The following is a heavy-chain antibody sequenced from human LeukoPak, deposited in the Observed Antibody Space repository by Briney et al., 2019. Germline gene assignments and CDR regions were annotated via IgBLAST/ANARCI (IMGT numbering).Heavy chain of an antibody. CDR1: GYTLTELS. V-gene: IGHV1-24*01. Sequence: ASVKVSCKVSGYTLTELSVHWVRQAPGKGLEWMGGFDPEDGETIYAQKFQGRVTMTEDTSTDTAYMELSSLRSEDTAVYYCAREDCSSTSCYWRYNWFDPWGQGTLVAVSS. D-gene: IGHD2-2*01. CDR3: AREDCSSTSCYWRYNWFDP. CDR2: FDPEDGET. J-gene: IGHJ5*02.